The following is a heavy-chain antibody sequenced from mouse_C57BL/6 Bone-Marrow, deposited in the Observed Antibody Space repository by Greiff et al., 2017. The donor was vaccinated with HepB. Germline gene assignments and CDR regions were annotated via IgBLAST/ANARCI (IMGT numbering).Heavy chain of an antibody. J-gene: IGHJ3*01. D-gene: IGHD1-1*01. CDR3: ARWYYGSSWFAY. Sequence: VKLVESGAELARPGASVKLSCKASGYTFTSYGISWVKQRTGQGLEWIGEIYPRSGNTYYNEKFKGKATLTADKSSSTAYMELRSLTSEDSAVYFCARWYYGSSWFAYWGQGTLVTVSA. CDR2: IYPRSGNT. CDR1: GYTFTSYG. V-gene: IGHV1-81*01.